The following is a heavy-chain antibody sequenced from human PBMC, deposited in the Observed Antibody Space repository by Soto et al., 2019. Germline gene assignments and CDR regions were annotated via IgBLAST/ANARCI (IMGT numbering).Heavy chain of an antibody. D-gene: IGHD2-21*02. CDR2: IYSGGST. CDR1: GFTVSSNY. CDR3: ARGGGVGDSGRPNWFDP. V-gene: IGHV3-53*02. J-gene: IGHJ5*02. Sequence: EVQLVETGGGLIQPGGSLRLSCAASGFTVSSNYMTWVRQAPGKGLEWVSVIYSGGSTYYADSVKGRFTISRDNSKNTLYLQRNSRRAEDTAVYYCARGGGVGDSGRPNWFDPWGQGTLVTVSS.